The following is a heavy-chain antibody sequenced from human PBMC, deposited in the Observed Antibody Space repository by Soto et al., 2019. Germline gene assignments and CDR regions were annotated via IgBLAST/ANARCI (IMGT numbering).Heavy chain of an antibody. D-gene: IGHD6-13*01. J-gene: IGHJ4*02. CDR1: GGSISSSNW. CDR2: IYHSGST. CDR3: ARAAMGGGSWPFDY. V-gene: IGHV4-4*02. Sequence: QVQLQESGPGLVKPSGTLSLTCAVSGGSISSSNWWRWVRQPPGKGLERIGEIYHSGSTNYNPTLRSRFTISVDKSKNQFSLKLSSVTAADTAVYYCARAAMGGGSWPFDYWGQGTLVTVSS.